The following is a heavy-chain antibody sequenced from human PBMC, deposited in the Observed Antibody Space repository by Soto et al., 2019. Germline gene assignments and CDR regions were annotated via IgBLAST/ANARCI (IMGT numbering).Heavy chain of an antibody. CDR2: ISWNNDII. CDR1: GFTFDDYA. J-gene: IGHJ4*01. CDR3: ARVLAGSHFDY. D-gene: IGHD6-19*01. V-gene: IGHV3-9*01. Sequence: EVQLVESGGGLVQPGRSLRLSCAASGFTFDDYAIHWVRQVPGKGLEWVSGISWNNDIICYLDSVKGRFTISRDSAKKSLYLQMNSLRGEDTALYFCARVLAGSHFDYWGHGTVVTVSS.